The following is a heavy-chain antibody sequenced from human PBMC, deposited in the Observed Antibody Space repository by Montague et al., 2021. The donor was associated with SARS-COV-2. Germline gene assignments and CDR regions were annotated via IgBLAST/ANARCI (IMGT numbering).Heavy chain of an antibody. V-gene: IGHV3-43*02. CDR3: AKDFGALWFGELFSYYFDY. J-gene: IGHJ4*02. D-gene: IGHD3-10*01. Sequence: SLRLSCAASGFTFDDYAMHWVRQAPGKGLEWVSLISGDGGFTYYADSVKGRFTISRDNSKNSLYLQMNSLRPEDTALYSCAKDFGALWFGELFSYYFDYWGQGTLVPVSS. CDR2: ISGDGGFT. CDR1: GFTFDDYA.